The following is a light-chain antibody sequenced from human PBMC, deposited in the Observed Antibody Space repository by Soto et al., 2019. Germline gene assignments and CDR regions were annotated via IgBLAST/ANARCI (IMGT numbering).Light chain of an antibody. CDR1: QGLVHRDGNPY. CDR3: MEGTHWPTIT. CDR2: KVY. Sequence: VVVTQSPLSLPVTLGQAAYISCRSSQGLVHRDGNPYLSWFHQRPGHSPRRLLHKVYKRDSGVPDTFSGSGSGTDFTLKISRVEAEDVGVYYGMEGTHWPTITVGKGARLEIK. J-gene: IGKJ5*01. V-gene: IGKV2-30*02.